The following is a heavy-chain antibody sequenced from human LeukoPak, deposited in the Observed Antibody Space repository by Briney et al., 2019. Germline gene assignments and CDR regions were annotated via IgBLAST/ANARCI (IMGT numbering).Heavy chain of an antibody. J-gene: IGHJ1*01. V-gene: IGHV5-51*01. Sequence: GESLKISCKGSGYSFTSYWIGWVRQMPGKGLEWMGIIYPGDSDTRYSPSFQGQVTISADKSISTAYLQWSSLKASDTAMYYCARGERWLQLLNLSEYFQHWGQGTLVTVSS. D-gene: IGHD5-24*01. CDR1: GYSFTSYW. CDR3: ARGERWLQLLNLSEYFQH. CDR2: IYPGDSDT.